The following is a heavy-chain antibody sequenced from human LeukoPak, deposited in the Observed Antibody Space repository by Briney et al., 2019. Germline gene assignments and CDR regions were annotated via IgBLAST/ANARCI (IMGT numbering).Heavy chain of an antibody. CDR1: GFTFSSYA. Sequence: GGSLRLSCAASGFTFSSYAMHWVRQAPGKGLEWVAVISYDGSNKYYADSVKGRFTISRDNSKNTLYLQTNSLRAEDTAVYCCARGVDIAAAGNWGQGTLVTVSS. V-gene: IGHV3-30*04. CDR3: ARGVDIAAAGN. CDR2: ISYDGSNK. D-gene: IGHD6-13*01. J-gene: IGHJ4*02.